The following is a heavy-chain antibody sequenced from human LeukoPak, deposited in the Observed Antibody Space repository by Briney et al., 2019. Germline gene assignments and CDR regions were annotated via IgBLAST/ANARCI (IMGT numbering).Heavy chain of an antibody. Sequence: GASVKVSCKASGYTFTGYWIHWVRQAPGQGFEWMGWINPNNGGTNYAQKFQGRVTMTRDTSTSTVYMELSSLISDDTAVYYCTGGVLPARFDSWGQGTLVTVTS. D-gene: IGHD3-16*01. V-gene: IGHV1-2*02. CDR2: INPNNGGT. CDR3: TGGVLPARFDS. CDR1: GYTFTGYW. J-gene: IGHJ5*01.